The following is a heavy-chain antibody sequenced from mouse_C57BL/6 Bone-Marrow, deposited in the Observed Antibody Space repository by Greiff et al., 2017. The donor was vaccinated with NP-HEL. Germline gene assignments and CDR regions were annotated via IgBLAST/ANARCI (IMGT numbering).Heavy chain of an antibody. D-gene: IGHD2-5*01. Sequence: EVMLVESGLDLVKPGGSLKLSCAASGFTFSSYGMSWVRQTPDKRLEWVATISSGGSYTYYPDSVKGRFTISRDNAKNTLYLQMSSLKSEDTAMYYCARHYYSNYFDYWGQGTTLTVSS. J-gene: IGHJ2*01. CDR2: ISSGGSYT. V-gene: IGHV5-6*01. CDR1: GFTFSSYG. CDR3: ARHYYSNYFDY.